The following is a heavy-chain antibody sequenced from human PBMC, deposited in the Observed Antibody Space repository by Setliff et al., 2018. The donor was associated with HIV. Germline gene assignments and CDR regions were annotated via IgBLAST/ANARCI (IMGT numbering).Heavy chain of an antibody. CDR3: ARETEVKGYYDSSGSWGLGY. Sequence: VASVKVSCKASGGTFSNYAISWVRQAPGQGLEWMGGIIPLFGAAKYAQKFQGRVTITADESTSIAYMELSTLTSDDTAVYYCARETEVKGYYDSSGSWGLGYWGQGTLVTAPQ. J-gene: IGHJ4*02. D-gene: IGHD3-22*01. V-gene: IGHV1-69*13. CDR1: GGTFSNYA. CDR2: IIPLFGAA.